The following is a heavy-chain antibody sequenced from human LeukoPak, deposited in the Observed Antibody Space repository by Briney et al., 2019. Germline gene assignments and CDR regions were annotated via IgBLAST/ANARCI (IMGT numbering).Heavy chain of an antibody. J-gene: IGHJ3*02. Sequence: PSETLSLTCTVSGGSISSYYWSWIRQPAGKGLEWIGRIYTSGSTNYNPSLKSRVTMSVDTSKNQFSLKLSSVTAADTAVYYCARAYSSSWMEDNAFDIWGQGTMVTVSS. CDR1: GGSISSYY. V-gene: IGHV4-4*07. D-gene: IGHD6-13*01. CDR2: IYTSGST. CDR3: ARAYSSSWMEDNAFDI.